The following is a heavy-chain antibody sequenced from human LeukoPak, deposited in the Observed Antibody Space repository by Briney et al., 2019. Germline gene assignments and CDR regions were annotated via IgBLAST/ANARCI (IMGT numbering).Heavy chain of an antibody. CDR1: GGSISSSSYY. D-gene: IGHD4-17*01. CDR3: ARDVKEDYGDYEDWFDP. Sequence: PSETLSLTCTVSGGSISSSSYYWGWIRQPPGKGLEWIGSIYYSGSTYYNPSLKSRVTISVDTSKNQFSLKLSSVTAADTAVYYCARDVKEDYGDYEDWFDPWGQGTLVTVSS. CDR2: IYYSGST. J-gene: IGHJ5*02. V-gene: IGHV4-39*02.